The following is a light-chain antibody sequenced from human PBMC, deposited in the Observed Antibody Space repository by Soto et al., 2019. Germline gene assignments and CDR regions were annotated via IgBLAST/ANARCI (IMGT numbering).Light chain of an antibody. V-gene: IGKV1-9*01. CDR1: QAISSY. CDR2: AAS. Sequence: DIQLTQSPYFLSTSVGDRVTITCRASQAISSYFAWYQQKPGKAPRLLIYAASTLQSGVPSRFSGKGSGTEFTLPISSLLPEDFATYYCQQLNSYPYTFGQGTKLEI. J-gene: IGKJ2*01. CDR3: QQLNSYPYT.